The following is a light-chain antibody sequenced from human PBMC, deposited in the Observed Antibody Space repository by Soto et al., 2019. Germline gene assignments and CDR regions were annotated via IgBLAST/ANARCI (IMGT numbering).Light chain of an antibody. CDR1: YSNIGSNF. Sequence: QSVLTQPPSASATPGQTVTISCSGRYSNIGSNFVSWYQRLPGTAPKLLIYSINQRPSGVPDRFSGSKSGTSASLTISGLQSEDEADYFCSSWDDSLDGPVFGGWTKVTV. V-gene: IGLV1-44*01. CDR3: SSWDDSLDGPV. CDR2: SIN. J-gene: IGLJ3*02.